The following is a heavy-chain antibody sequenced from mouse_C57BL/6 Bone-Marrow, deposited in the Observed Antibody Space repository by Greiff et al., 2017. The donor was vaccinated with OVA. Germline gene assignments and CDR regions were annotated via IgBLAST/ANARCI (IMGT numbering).Heavy chain of an antibody. CDR2: ISNGGGSN. D-gene: IGHD2-10*02. CDR1: GFSFSDYY. CDR3: ARLTYGNGAMDY. V-gene: IGHV5-12*01. J-gene: IGHJ4*01. Sequence: EVQGVESGGGLVQPGGSLKLSCAASGFSFSDYYMYWVRQTPEKRLEWVAYISNGGGSNYYPDTVKGRFTISRDNATNTLYLQMSRLKSDDTAMYYCARLTYGNGAMDYWGQGTSVTVAS.